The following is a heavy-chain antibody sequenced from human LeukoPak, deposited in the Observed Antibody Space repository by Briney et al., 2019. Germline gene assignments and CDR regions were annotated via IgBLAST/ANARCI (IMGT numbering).Heavy chain of an antibody. CDR2: ISGSGGGT. D-gene: IGHD5-12*01. J-gene: IGHJ4*02. CDR1: GFTFSSYA. CDR3: AKAIVATITDLDY. V-gene: IGHV3-23*01. Sequence: PGGSLRLSCAASGFTFSSYAMSWVRQAPGKGLEWVSAISGSGGGTYYADSVKGRFTISRDNSKNTLYLQVSSLRAEDTAVYYCAKAIVATITDLDYWGQGTLVTVSS.